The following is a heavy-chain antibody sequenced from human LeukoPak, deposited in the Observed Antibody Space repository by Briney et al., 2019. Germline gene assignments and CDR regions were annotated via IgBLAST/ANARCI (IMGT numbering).Heavy chain of an antibody. V-gene: IGHV4-59*01. CDR1: GGSISSYY. D-gene: IGHD3-3*01. CDR3: AKNYDFWSGYFDY. Sequence: SETLSLTCTVSGGSISSYYWRSIRQPPGKGLEWIGYTYYSGGTNYNPSLKSRVTISVDTSKNQFSLKLSSVTAADTAVYYCAKNYDFWSGYFDYWGQGTLVTVSS. J-gene: IGHJ4*02. CDR2: TYYSGGT.